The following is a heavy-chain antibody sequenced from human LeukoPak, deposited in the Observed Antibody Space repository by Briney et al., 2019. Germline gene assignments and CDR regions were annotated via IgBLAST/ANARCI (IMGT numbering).Heavy chain of an antibody. CDR2: TYYRSTWYN. CDR3: ARRLTQYDCFDP. D-gene: IGHD2-2*01. J-gene: IGHJ5*02. Sequence: SQTLSLTCAISGDSVSSNSVTWNWIRQAPSRGLEWLGRTYYRSTWYNDYAVSVRGRITVNPDTSKNQFSLHLNSVTPEDTAVYYCARRLTQYDCFDPRGQGILVTVSS. CDR1: GDSVSSNSVT. V-gene: IGHV6-1*01.